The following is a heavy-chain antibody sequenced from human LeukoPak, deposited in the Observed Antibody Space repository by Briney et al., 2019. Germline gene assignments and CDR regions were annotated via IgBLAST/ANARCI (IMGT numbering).Heavy chain of an antibody. CDR1: GYTFTSYG. CDR2: INPSGGGT. D-gene: IGHD3-10*01. CDR3: ARAGSTMVRAPQDAFDI. J-gene: IGHJ3*02. Sequence: ASVKVSCKASGYTFTSYGISLERQAPGQGLEWMGIINPSGGGTSYAQKFQGRVTMTRDTSTSTVYMDLSSLRSEDTAVYYCARAGSTMVRAPQDAFDIWGQGTTVTVSS. V-gene: IGHV1-46*01.